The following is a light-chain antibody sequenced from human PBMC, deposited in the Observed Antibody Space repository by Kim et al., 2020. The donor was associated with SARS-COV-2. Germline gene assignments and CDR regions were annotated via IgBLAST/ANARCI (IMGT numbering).Light chain of an antibody. J-gene: IGKJ1*01. Sequence: SASVRDRVTSTCRASQSVSNWLAWYQQKPGKAPKILIYDASSLESGVPSRFSGSGSGTEFTLAISSLQPDDFATYYCQQYKSYSTFGQGTKVDIK. V-gene: IGKV1-5*01. CDR2: DAS. CDR3: QQYKSYST. CDR1: QSVSNW.